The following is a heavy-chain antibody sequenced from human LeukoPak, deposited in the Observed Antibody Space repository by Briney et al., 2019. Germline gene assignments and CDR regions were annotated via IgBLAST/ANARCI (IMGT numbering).Heavy chain of an antibody. D-gene: IGHD3-16*02. Sequence: GGSLRLSCAASGFTFSNYDMSWVRQAPGKGLEWVSGISGSGGDTYYADSVKGRFTISRDNAKNSLYLQMNSLRAEDTAVYYCARLSVGWGQGTLVTVSS. CDR3: ARLSVG. V-gene: IGHV3-23*01. CDR1: GFTFSNYD. CDR2: ISGSGGDT. J-gene: IGHJ4*02.